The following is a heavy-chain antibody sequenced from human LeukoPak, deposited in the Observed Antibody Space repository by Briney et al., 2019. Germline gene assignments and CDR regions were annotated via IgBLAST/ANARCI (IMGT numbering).Heavy chain of an antibody. CDR1: GFTFSSYE. Sequence: GGSLRLSCAASGFTFSSYEMNWVRQAPGKGLEWVSYISSSGSTIYYADSVKGRFTISRDNAKNSLYLQMNSLRAEDTAVYYCASQDYRYYFDYWGQGTLATVSS. CDR3: ASQDYRYYFDY. V-gene: IGHV3-48*03. CDR2: ISSSGSTI. J-gene: IGHJ4*02. D-gene: IGHD4/OR15-4a*01.